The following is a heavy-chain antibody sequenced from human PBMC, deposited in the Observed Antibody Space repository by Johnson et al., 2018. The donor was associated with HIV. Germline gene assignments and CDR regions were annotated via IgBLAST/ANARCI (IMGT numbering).Heavy chain of an antibody. CDR3: ARDEMQRRYALTAFDI. V-gene: IGHV3-7*03. J-gene: IGHJ3*02. CDR1: GFTFSSYG. CDR2: IKQDGSEK. D-gene: IGHD6-25*01. Sequence: GRSLRLSCAASGFTFSSYGMHWVRQAPGKGLEWVANIKQDGSEKYYVDSVKGRFTISRDNAKNSVYLQMNGLRAEDTALYYCARDEMQRRYALTAFDIWGQGTMVTVSS.